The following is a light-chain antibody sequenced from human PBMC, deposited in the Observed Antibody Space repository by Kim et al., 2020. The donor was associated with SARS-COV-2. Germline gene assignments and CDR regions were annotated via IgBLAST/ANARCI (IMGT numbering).Light chain of an antibody. J-gene: IGKJ1*01. CDR3: QKYDAAPWT. Sequence: DIQMTQSPSSLSASVGDRVTITCRASQGISTSLAWYQQKPGKVPKVLIYSASALQSGVPSRFSGSGSGTDFTLTISSLQPEDVATYYCQKYDAAPWTFGHGTKVDIE. CDR1: QGISTS. V-gene: IGKV1-27*01. CDR2: SAS.